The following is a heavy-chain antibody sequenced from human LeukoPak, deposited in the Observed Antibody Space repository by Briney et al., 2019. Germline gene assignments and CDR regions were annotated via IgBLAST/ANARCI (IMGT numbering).Heavy chain of an antibody. Sequence: GASVKVSCKASGYTFTSYGISWVRQAPGQGLEWMGWISAYNGNTNYAQKLQGRATMTTDTSTSTAYMELRSLRSDDTAVYYCARDLHYYDSSGYYYSLDYWGQGTLVTVSS. D-gene: IGHD3-22*01. CDR2: ISAYNGNT. CDR3: ARDLHYYDSSGYYYSLDY. V-gene: IGHV1-18*01. CDR1: GYTFTSYG. J-gene: IGHJ4*02.